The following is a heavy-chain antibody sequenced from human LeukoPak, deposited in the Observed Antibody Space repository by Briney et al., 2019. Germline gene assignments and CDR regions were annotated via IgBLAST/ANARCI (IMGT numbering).Heavy chain of an antibody. V-gene: IGHV4-39*01. CDR1: GGSISSSSYY. CDR2: IYYSGST. Sequence: SQTLSLTCTVSGGSISSSSYYWGWIRQPPGKGLEWIGSIYYSGSTYYNPSLKSRVTISVDTSKNQFSLKLSSVTAADTAVYYCARNQRHYYDSSGPLRWGQGTLVTVSS. CDR3: ARNQRHYYDSSGPLR. D-gene: IGHD3-22*01. J-gene: IGHJ4*02.